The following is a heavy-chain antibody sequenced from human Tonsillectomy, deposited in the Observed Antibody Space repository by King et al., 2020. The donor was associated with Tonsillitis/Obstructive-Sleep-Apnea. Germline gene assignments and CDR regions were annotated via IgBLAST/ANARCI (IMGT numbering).Heavy chain of an antibody. V-gene: IGHV1-69*12. Sequence: IQLVQSGAEVKKPGSSVKVSCKASGGTFSSYAISWVRQAPGQGLEWMGGIIPIFGTANYAQTFQGRVTITADESTSTAYMELSSLRSEDTAVYYCARDLCGGDCYFGWFDPWGQGTLVTVSS. J-gene: IGHJ5*02. D-gene: IGHD2-21*01. CDR3: ARDLCGGDCYFGWFDP. CDR1: GGTFSSYA. CDR2: IIPIFGTA.